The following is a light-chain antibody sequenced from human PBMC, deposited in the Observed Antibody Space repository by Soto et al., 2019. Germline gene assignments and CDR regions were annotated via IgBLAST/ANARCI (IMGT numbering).Light chain of an antibody. CDR3: QQYNSYPWT. CDR1: QSISTW. Sequence: DIQMTQSPSTLSASVGDRVTITCRASQSISTWLAWYQHKPGKAPKSLIYKASNVESGVPSRFSSSGSGTEFTVTISSLQPDDFSTDYGQQYNSYPWTFGQWTKVEIK. J-gene: IGKJ1*01. CDR2: KAS. V-gene: IGKV1-5*03.